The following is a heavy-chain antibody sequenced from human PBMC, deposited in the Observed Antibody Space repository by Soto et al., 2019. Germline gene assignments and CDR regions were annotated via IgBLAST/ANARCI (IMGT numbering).Heavy chain of an antibody. J-gene: IGHJ2*01. D-gene: IGHD2-21*02. V-gene: IGHV3-73*02. CDR3: ARHALQYCGGDCYLLPYFDL. CDR2: ISSKANNYAT. Sequence: EVQLVESGGGLVQPGGSLKLSCAASGFTFSGSAMHWVRQASGKGLEWVGRISSKANNYATVYAASVKGRFTISRDNSNNTAHQQMTSLKTEDTAVYYCARHALQYCGGDCYLLPYFDLWGRGTLVTVSS. CDR1: GFTFSGSA.